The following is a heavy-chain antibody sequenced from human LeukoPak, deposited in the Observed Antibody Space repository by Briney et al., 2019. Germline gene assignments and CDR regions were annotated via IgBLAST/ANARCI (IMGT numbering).Heavy chain of an antibody. V-gene: IGHV1-2*02. CDR3: ARDIAVAGELGFDY. Sequence: GASVKVSCKASGYTFTGYYMHWVRQAPGQGLEWMGWINPNSGGTNYAQKFQGRVTMTRDTSISTAYMELSRLRSDDTAVYYCARDIAVAGELGFDYWGQGTLVTVSS. CDR2: INPNSGGT. D-gene: IGHD6-19*01. J-gene: IGHJ4*02. CDR1: GYTFTGYY.